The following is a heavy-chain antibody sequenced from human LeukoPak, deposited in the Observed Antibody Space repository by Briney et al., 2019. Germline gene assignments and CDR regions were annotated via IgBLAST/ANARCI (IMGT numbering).Heavy chain of an antibody. CDR3: ARGPDYDILADHFDY. V-gene: IGHV3-30*02. CDR2: IRYDGSNK. Sequence: GGSLRLSCAASAFTFSRYGMHWVRQAPGKGLEWVAFIRYDGSNKHYADSVKGRFTISRDNSKNTLYLQMNSLRPEDTAVYYCARGPDYDILADHFDYWGQGTLVTVSS. J-gene: IGHJ4*02. CDR1: AFTFSRYG. D-gene: IGHD3-9*01.